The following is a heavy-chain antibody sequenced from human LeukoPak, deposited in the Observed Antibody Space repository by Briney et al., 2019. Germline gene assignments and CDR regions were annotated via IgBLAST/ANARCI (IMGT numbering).Heavy chain of an antibody. CDR3: ARLGSPDYYDSSGYSPPPSDY. CDR2: IFPGDSDV. Sequence: GESLKISCKGSGYSFTTYWIGWVRQMPGKGLEWMGIIFPGDSDVTYSPSFQGQVSISADTSINTVYLQWSSLKASDTAMYYCARLGSPDYYDSSGYSPPPSDYWGQGTLVTVSS. D-gene: IGHD3-22*01. J-gene: IGHJ4*02. CDR1: GYSFTTYW. V-gene: IGHV5-51*01.